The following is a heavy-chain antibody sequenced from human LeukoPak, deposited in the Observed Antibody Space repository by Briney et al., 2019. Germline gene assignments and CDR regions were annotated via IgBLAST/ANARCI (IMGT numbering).Heavy chain of an antibody. D-gene: IGHD5-18*01. J-gene: IGHJ4*02. CDR3: AKGLGGGYWYYFDY. Sequence: PGGSLRLSCAASGFTFDDHAMHWVRQAPGKGLEWVSGISWNSGSIGYADSVKGRFTISRDNSKNSLYLQMNILRAEDTALYYCAKGLGGGYWYYFDYWGQGTLVTVSS. CDR1: GFTFDDHA. CDR2: ISWNSGSI. V-gene: IGHV3-9*01.